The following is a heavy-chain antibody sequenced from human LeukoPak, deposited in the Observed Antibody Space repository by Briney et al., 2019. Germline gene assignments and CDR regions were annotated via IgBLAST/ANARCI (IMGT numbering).Heavy chain of an antibody. CDR1: GFIFNNYA. Sequence: QPGGSLRLSCAAAGFIFNNYAMNWVRQAAGKGLEWVSSISGGGETTYYADSAKGRFSIARDNSQNTLYLQMNSLRAEDTAVYYCARDYADYVGYSFFDYWGQGTLVTVSS. D-gene: IGHD4-17*01. V-gene: IGHV3-23*01. J-gene: IGHJ4*02. CDR2: ISGGGETT. CDR3: ARDYADYVGYSFFDY.